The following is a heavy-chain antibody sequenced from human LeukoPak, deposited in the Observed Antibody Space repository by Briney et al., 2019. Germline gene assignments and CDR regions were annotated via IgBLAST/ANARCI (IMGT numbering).Heavy chain of an antibody. D-gene: IGHD3-3*01. Sequence: GRSLRLSCAASGFTFSTYGMHWVRQAPGKGLEWGAVISYDGSDKYYADSMKGRFTISRDNSKNTLYLQMNSLRAEDTAVYYCAKDWRMFTIFGVLDPWGQGTLVTVSA. CDR1: GFTFSTYG. CDR3: AKDWRMFTIFGVLDP. J-gene: IGHJ5*02. CDR2: ISYDGSDK. V-gene: IGHV3-30*18.